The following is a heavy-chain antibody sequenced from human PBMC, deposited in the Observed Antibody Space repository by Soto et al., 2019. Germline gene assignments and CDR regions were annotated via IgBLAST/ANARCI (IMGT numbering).Heavy chain of an antibody. Sequence: QVQLQESGPGLVKASETLSLTCTVSGGSIRSYYWSWIRQPPGKGLEWIGDIYFRGNTNYNPSLEGRVIVSVDTSKNQFSLKLNSVIAADTAVYYCARSGYCSSSHDCYPDYFHYYMDVWGKGTTVTVSS. J-gene: IGHJ6*03. CDR1: GGSIRSYY. CDR2: IYFRGNT. D-gene: IGHD2-2*03. V-gene: IGHV4-59*01. CDR3: ARSGYCSSSHDCYPDYFHYYMDV.